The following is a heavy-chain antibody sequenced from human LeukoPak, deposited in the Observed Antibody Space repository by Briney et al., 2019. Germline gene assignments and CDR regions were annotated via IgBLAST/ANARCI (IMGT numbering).Heavy chain of an antibody. J-gene: IGHJ3*02. CDR1: GLIFSNYA. V-gene: IGHV3-21*01. CDR2: ISSSSSYI. D-gene: IGHD5-12*01. Sequence: GGSLRLSCAASGLIFSNYALHWVRQAPGKGLEWVSSISSSSSYIYYADSVKGRFTISRDNAKNSLYLQMNSLRAEDTAVYYCARVYSGYDIAFDIWGQGTMVTVSS. CDR3: ARVYSGYDIAFDI.